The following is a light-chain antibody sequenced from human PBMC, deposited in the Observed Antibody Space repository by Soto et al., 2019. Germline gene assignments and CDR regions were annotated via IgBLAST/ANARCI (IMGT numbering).Light chain of an antibody. Sequence: EIVMTQSPATLSVSPLESASLXWRASQSVSRKLAWYQQIPGQAPRLLIYDASNRATGIPSRFSGSGSGTEFTLTISGLQPDDFATYYCQQFNSYPITFGQGTRLEIK. J-gene: IGKJ5*01. CDR1: QSVSRK. CDR2: DAS. V-gene: IGKV3D-15*01. CDR3: QQFNSYPIT.